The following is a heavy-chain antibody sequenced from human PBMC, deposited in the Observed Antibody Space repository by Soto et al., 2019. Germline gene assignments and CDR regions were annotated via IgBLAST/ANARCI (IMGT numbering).Heavy chain of an antibody. CDR3: ARDDPPLGWFDP. Sequence: GGSLRLSCAASGFTFSIYWMSWGRQAPGKGLEWVANIKQDGSEKYYVDSVKGRFTISRDNAKNSLYLQMNSLRAEDTAVYYCARDDPPLGWFDPWGQGTLVTVSS. V-gene: IGHV3-7*03. CDR1: GFTFSIYW. CDR2: IKQDGSEK. J-gene: IGHJ5*02.